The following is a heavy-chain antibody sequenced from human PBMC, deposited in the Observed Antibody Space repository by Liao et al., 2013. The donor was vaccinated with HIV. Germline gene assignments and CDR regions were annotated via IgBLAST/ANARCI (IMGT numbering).Heavy chain of an antibody. V-gene: IGHV4-4*07. CDR3: ARVRRIAAAGFDAFVC. CDR1: GGSISSYS. J-gene: IGHJ3*01. D-gene: IGHD6-25*01. CDR2: IFNSGIT. Sequence: QVQLQESGPGLVKPSETLSLTCSISGGSISSYSWSWIRQPAGKGLEWIGRIFNSGITDYNPSLQSRLTTVTRHVQEELLPRGVSSVTAADTAVYYCARVRRIAAAGFDAFVCLGPKGVMVTVSS.